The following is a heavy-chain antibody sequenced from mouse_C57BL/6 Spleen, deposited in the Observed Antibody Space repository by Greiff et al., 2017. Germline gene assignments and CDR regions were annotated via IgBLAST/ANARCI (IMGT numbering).Heavy chain of an antibody. J-gene: IGHJ3*01. D-gene: IGHD4-1*01. Sequence: QVQLQQSGPELVKPGASVKISCKASGYAFSSSWMNWVKQRPGKGLEWIGRIYPGDGDTNYNGKFKGKATLTADKSSSTAYMQLSSLTSEDSAVYFCARGGNFNWGWFAYWGQGTLVTVSA. CDR2: IYPGDGDT. V-gene: IGHV1-82*01. CDR3: ARGGNFNWGWFAY. CDR1: GYAFSSSW.